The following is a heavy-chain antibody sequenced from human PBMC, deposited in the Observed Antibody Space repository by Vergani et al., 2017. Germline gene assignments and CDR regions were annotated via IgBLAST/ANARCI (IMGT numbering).Heavy chain of an antibody. CDR3: AKPVVATNRPTNWFDP. CDR2: ISSSGGST. CDR1: GFTFSDYY. Sequence: QVQLVESGGGLVKPGGSLRLSCAASGFTFSDYYMSWIRQAPGKGLEWVSYISSSGGSTYYADSVKGRFTISRDNSKNTLYLQMNSLRAEDTAVYYCAKPVVATNRPTNWFDPWGQGTLVTVSS. D-gene: IGHD2-2*01. J-gene: IGHJ5*02. V-gene: IGHV3-11*01.